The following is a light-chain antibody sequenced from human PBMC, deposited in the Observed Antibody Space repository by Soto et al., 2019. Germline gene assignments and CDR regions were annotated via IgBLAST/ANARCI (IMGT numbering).Light chain of an antibody. CDR3: QQFASSPWT. Sequence: ETVLTQSPGTLSLSPGERATLSCRASQSVSSSHLTWYQQKPGQAPRLLIYGASSRATGIPDRFSGSGSGTDFTLTISRLEPEDFALYYCQQFASSPWTFGQGNKVEIK. CDR1: QSVSSSH. CDR2: GAS. J-gene: IGKJ1*01. V-gene: IGKV3-20*01.